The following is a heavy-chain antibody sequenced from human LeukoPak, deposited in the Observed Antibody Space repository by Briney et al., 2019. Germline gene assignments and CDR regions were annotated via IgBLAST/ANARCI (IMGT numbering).Heavy chain of an antibody. CDR3: ASQDYDFWSGYFDY. CDR2: ISSSSSTI. D-gene: IGHD3-3*01. J-gene: IGHJ4*02. Sequence: GGSLRLSCAASGFTFSSYSMNWVRQAPGKGLEWVSYISSSSSTIYYADSVKGRFTISRDNAKNSLYLQMNSLRAEDTAVYYCASQDYDFWSGYFDYWGQGTLVTVSS. CDR1: GFTFSSYS. V-gene: IGHV3-48*01.